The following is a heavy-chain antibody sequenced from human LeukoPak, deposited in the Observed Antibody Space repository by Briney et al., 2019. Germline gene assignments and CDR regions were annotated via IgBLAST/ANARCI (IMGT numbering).Heavy chain of an antibody. CDR2: IHYSGST. Sequence: SETLSLTCTVSGGSISSSSYYWGWIRQPPGKGLEWIGSIHYSGSTYYNPSLQSRVTISIDTSKNQFSLKLTSVTAADTAVYYCARQTGSGLFILPGGQGALVTVSS. J-gene: IGHJ4*02. D-gene: IGHD3/OR15-3a*01. V-gene: IGHV4-39*01. CDR1: GGSISSSSYY. CDR3: ARQTGSGLFILP.